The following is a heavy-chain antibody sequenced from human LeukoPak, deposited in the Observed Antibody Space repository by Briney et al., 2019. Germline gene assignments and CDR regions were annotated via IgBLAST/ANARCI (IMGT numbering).Heavy chain of an antibody. Sequence: PGGSLRPSCAASGFTFSNYEMNWVRQAPGKGLEWVSYISSTSNMIYYADSVRGRFTISRGNAENSLYLQMNSLRVEDTAVYYCATASGSWYRYYFDNWGQGTLVTVSS. CDR1: GFTFSNYE. CDR2: ISSTSNMI. D-gene: IGHD6-13*01. CDR3: ATASGSWYRYYFDN. V-gene: IGHV3-48*03. J-gene: IGHJ4*02.